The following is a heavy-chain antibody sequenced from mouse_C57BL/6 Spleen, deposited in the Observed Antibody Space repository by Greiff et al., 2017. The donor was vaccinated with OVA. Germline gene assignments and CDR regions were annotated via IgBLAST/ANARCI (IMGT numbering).Heavy chain of an antibody. CDR2: INPSTGGT. CDR3: AIYYSNYGAMDY. CDR1: GYSFTGYY. Sequence: EVQLQQSGPELVKPGASVKISCKASGYSFTGYYMNWVKQSPEKSLEWIGEINPSTGGTTYNQKFKAKATLTVDKSSSTAYMQLKSLTSVDSAVYYCAIYYSNYGAMDYWGQGTSVTVSS. J-gene: IGHJ4*01. V-gene: IGHV1-42*01. D-gene: IGHD2-5*01.